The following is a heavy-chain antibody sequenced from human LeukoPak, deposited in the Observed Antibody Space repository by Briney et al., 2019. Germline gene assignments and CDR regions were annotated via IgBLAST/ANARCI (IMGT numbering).Heavy chain of an antibody. CDR1: GFTFSDYY. CDR2: ISSSSSYT. Sequence: GGSLRLSCAASGFTFSDYYMSWIRQAPGKGLVWVSYISSSSSYTNYADSVKGRFTFSRDNAKNSLDLQMNSLRAEDTAVYYCARVGGYYYGMDVWGQGTTVTVSS. V-gene: IGHV3-11*06. CDR3: ARVGGYYYGMDV. J-gene: IGHJ6*02. D-gene: IGHD3-10*01.